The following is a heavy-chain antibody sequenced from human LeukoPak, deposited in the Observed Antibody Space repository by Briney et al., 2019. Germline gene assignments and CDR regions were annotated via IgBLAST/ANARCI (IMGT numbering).Heavy chain of an antibody. D-gene: IGHD3-22*01. V-gene: IGHV4-39*01. CDR3: ARLGYYDSSGYYPPQGYYFDY. CDR2: IYYSGST. Sequence: SETLSLTCTVSGGSISSSSYYWGWIRQPPGKGLEWIGSIYYSGSTYYNPSLKSRVTISVDTSKNQFSLKLSPVTAADTAVYYCARLGYYDSSGYYPPQGYYFDYWGQGTLVTVSS. J-gene: IGHJ4*02. CDR1: GGSISSSSYY.